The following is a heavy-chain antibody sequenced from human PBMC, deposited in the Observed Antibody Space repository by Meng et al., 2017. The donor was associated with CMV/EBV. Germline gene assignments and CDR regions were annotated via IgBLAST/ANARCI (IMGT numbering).Heavy chain of an antibody. CDR2: IISIFGTA. CDR3: ARGGYRYCSVGSCYGMVDV. V-gene: IGHV1-69*05. Sequence: SVKVSCKAAGGTFSSYAISWVRQAPGQGREWMGGIISIFGTANYAQKFQGRVTITTDESTSTAYMELSSLRSEDTAVYYYARGGYRYCSVGSCYGMVDVWGQGTTVTVSS. J-gene: IGHJ6*02. D-gene: IGHD2-15*01. CDR1: GGTFSSYA.